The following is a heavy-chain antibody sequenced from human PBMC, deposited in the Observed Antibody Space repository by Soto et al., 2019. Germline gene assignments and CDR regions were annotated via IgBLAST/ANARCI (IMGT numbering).Heavy chain of an antibody. CDR2: ISGSGAST. V-gene: IGHV3-23*01. CDR3: AHFDWFIDY. Sequence: GGSMRLSCAASGFKFSSYAMSRVRQAPGKGLEWVSAISGSGASTYYADSVKGRFTISRDNSKNTLYLQMNSLRAEDTAVYYCAHFDWFIDYWGQGTLVTVSS. D-gene: IGHD3-9*01. CDR1: GFKFSSYA. J-gene: IGHJ4*02.